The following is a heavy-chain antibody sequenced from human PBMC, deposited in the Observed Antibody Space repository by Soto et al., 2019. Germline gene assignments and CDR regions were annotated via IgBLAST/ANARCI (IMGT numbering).Heavy chain of an antibody. V-gene: IGHV3-11*06. CDR2: ISSTSRHT. CDR1: GFIFSDYY. CDR3: ARAASTSGSRYFDS. Sequence: GGSLRLCCAASGFIFSDYYMSWVRQAPGKGLEWISYISSTSRHTDYAHSVKGRFIISRDNANNSVDLQMNSLGAEDTAVYFCARAASTSGSRYFDSWGQGILVTVSS. J-gene: IGHJ4*02. D-gene: IGHD1-1*01.